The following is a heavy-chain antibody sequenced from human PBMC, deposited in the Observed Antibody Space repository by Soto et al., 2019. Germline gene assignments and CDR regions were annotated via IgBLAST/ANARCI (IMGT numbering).Heavy chain of an antibody. Sequence: EVQLLESGGGLVQPGGSLRLSCAASGFSFSSYAMNWVRQAPGKGLECVSAFSDGGSNTYYTDSVKGRFTISRDNSKNTVFLQMNSLRAEDTAVYYCAILDSSTWYTGYYFDYWGHGTLVTVSS. CDR1: GFSFSSYA. V-gene: IGHV3-23*01. D-gene: IGHD6-13*01. J-gene: IGHJ4*01. CDR3: AILDSSTWYTGYYFDY. CDR2: FSDGGSNT.